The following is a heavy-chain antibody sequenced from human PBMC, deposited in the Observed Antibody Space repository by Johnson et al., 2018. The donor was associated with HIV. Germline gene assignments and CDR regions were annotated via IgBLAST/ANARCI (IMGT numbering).Heavy chain of an antibody. D-gene: IGHD1-7*01. CDR1: GFIVSRYD. V-gene: IGHV3-13*01. J-gene: IGHJ3*02. CDR2: IDTTGDT. Sequence: VQLVESGGGLIRPGGSLRLSCAASGFIVSRYDMHWVRQPTGKGLEWVSEIDTTGDTYFVDSVKGRFTISRDHAKNSISLQMNSLRAEDTAVYYCARYEGNYVAFDIWGQGTMVTVSS. CDR3: ARYEGNYVAFDI.